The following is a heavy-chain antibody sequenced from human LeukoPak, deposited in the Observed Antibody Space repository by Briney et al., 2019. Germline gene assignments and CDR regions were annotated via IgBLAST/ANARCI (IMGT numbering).Heavy chain of an antibody. D-gene: IGHD3-3*01. CDR1: GGSISSYY. CDR2: IYTSGSN. J-gene: IGHJ5*02. Sequence: PSETLSLTCTVSGGSISSYYWSWIRQPAGKGLEWIGRIYTSGSNNYNPSLKSRVTMSFDTSKNQFSLKLSSVTAAGTAVYYWARGVVDYDFWSGFDGNNWFDPWGQGTLVTVSS. CDR3: ARGVVDYDFWSGFDGNNWFDP. V-gene: IGHV4-4*07.